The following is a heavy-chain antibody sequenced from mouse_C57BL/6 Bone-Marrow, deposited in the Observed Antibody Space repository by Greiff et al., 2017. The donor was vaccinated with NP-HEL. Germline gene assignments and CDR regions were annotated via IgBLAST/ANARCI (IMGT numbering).Heavy chain of an antibody. D-gene: IGHD1-1*01. CDR3: ARYYYGSGYFDY. Sequence: QVQLQQPGAELVKPGASVKLSCKASGYTFTNYWMHWVKQRPGRGLEWIGRIDPNSGGTKYNEQFKSKATLTVDKPSSTAYMQRSSLTSEDSAVYYGARYYYGSGYFDYWGQGTTLTVSS. CDR1: GYTFTNYW. V-gene: IGHV1-72*01. CDR2: IDPNSGGT. J-gene: IGHJ2*01.